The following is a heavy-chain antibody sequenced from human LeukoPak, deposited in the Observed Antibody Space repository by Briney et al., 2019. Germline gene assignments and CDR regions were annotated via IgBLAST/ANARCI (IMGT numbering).Heavy chain of an antibody. V-gene: IGHV1-2*02. CDR2: INPNSGGT. D-gene: IGHD3-22*01. J-gene: IGHJ4*02. Sequence: ASVKVSCKASGYTFTGYYVHWVRQAPGQGLEWMGWINPNSGGTNYAQKFQGRVTMTRDTSISTAYMELSRLRSDDTAVYYCARVLYYYDSSGQDYWGQGTLVTVSS. CDR1: GYTFTGYY. CDR3: ARVLYYYDSSGQDY.